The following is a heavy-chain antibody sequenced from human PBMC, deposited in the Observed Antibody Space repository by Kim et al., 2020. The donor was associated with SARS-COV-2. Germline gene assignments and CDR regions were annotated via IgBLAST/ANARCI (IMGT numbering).Heavy chain of an antibody. D-gene: IGHD2-2*01. Sequence: SETLSLTCTVSGGSISSGGYYWSWIRQHPGKGLEWIGYIYYSGSTYYNPSLKSRVTISVDTSKNQFSLKLSSVTAADTAVYYCARGLGIVPAAIPFFDYWGPGTLVTVSP. CDR1: GGSISSGGYY. J-gene: IGHJ4*02. V-gene: IGHV4-31*03. CDR2: IYYSGST. CDR3: ARGLGIVPAAIPFFDY.